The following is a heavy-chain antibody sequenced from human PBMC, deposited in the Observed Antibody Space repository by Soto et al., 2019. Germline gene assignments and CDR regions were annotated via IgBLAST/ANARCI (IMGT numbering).Heavy chain of an antibody. V-gene: IGHV4-34*01. D-gene: IGHD6-13*01. CDR3: ARSVLAAAGYYFDC. J-gene: IGHJ4*02. CDR2: INHSGST. CDR1: GGSFSCYY. Sequence: PSETLSLTCAVYGGSFSCYYWSWIRQPPGKGLEWIGEINHSGSTNYNPSLKSRVTISVDTSKNQFSLKLSSVTAADTAVYYCARSVLAAAGYYFDCWGQGTLVTVSS.